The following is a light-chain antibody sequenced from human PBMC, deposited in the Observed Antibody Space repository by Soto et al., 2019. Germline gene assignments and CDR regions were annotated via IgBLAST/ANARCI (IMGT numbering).Light chain of an antibody. Sequence: QSVLTQPPSVSGAPGQRGTISCTWSSSNIGAGYDVHWYQQLPGTAPKLLIYGNSNRPSGVPDRFSGSKSGTSASLAITGLQAEDEADYYCQSYDSSLSALFGGGTKLTVL. CDR1: SSNIGAGYD. CDR2: GNS. V-gene: IGLV1-40*01. CDR3: QSYDSSLSAL. J-gene: IGLJ3*02.